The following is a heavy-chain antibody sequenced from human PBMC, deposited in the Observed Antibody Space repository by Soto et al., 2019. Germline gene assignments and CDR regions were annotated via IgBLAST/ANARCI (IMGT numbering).Heavy chain of an antibody. J-gene: IGHJ6*02. CDR2: IYPGDSDT. D-gene: IGHD2-8*02. CDR1: GYSFTSYW. V-gene: IGHV5-51*01. Sequence: GESLKISCKGSGYSFTSYWIGWVRQMPGKGLEWMGIIYPGDSDTRYSPSFQGQVTISADKSIRTAYLQWSSLKASDTAMYYCARHRVTGYYYYYGMDVWGQGTTVTVSS. CDR3: ARHRVTGYYYYYGMDV.